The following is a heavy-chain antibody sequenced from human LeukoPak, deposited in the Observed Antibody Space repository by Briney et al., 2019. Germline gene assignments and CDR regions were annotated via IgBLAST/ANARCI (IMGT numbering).Heavy chain of an antibody. CDR1: GFIFSDYA. D-gene: IGHD3-22*01. J-gene: IGHJ3*02. V-gene: IGHV3-21*01. CDR2: ISSSGGLK. Sequence: PGGSLRLSCAASGFIFSDYAMNWVRQAPGKGLEWVLSISSSGGLKYYADLVEGRFTIARDNAKNTLYLQMDSLRAEDTAVYYCARAQDRSFSEDSFDIWGQGTMATVSS. CDR3: ARAQDRSFSEDSFDI.